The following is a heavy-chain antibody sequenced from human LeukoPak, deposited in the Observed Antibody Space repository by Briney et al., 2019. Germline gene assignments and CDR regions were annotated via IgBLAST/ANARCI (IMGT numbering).Heavy chain of an antibody. CDR3: ARSRGYSYGTTFLDY. Sequence: SETLSLTCTGSGGSISSYYWSWIRQPPGKGLEWIGYIYYSGSTNYNPSLKSRVIISEDTSKNQFSLKLSSVTAADTAVYYCARSRGYSYGTTFLDYWGQGTLVTVSS. J-gene: IGHJ4*02. CDR1: GGSISSYY. V-gene: IGHV4-59*08. D-gene: IGHD5-18*01. CDR2: IYYSGST.